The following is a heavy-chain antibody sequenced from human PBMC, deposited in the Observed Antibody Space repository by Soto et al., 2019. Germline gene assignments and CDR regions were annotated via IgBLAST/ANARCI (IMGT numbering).Heavy chain of an antibody. J-gene: IGHJ6*02. CDR3: ARDRVYDFWSGYLHGMDV. CDR1: GCSISSGGYY. CDR2: IYYSGST. Sequence: PSETLSLTCTVSGCSISSGGYYWSWILQHPGKGLEWIGYIYYSGSTYYNPSLKSRVTISVDTSKNQFSLKLSSVTAADTAVYYCARDRVYDFWSGYLHGMDVWGQGTTVTVSS. V-gene: IGHV4-31*03. D-gene: IGHD3-3*01.